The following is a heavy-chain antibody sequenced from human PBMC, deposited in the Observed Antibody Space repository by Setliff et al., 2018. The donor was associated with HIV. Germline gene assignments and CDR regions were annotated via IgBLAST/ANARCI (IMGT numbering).Heavy chain of an antibody. V-gene: IGHV4-59*11. CDR2: IYYSGST. CDR3: AREIYGGNSRPFDY. Sequence: SETLSLTCTVSGGSISSHYWSWIRQPPGKGLEWIGYIYYSGSTNYNPSRKSRVTISVDTSKNQFSLKLSSVTAADTAVYYCAREIYGGNSRPFDYWGQGTLVTVSS. CDR1: GGSISSHY. D-gene: IGHD4-17*01. J-gene: IGHJ4*02.